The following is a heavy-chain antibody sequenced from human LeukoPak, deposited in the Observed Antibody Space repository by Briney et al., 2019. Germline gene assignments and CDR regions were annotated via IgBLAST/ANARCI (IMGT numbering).Heavy chain of an antibody. V-gene: IGHV3-30*01. J-gene: IGHJ4*02. CDR2: ISYDGSNK. CDR1: GFTFSSYA. CDR3: ARDDCSSTSCYTLALYYFDY. Sequence: GGSLRLSCAASGFTFSSYAMHWVRQAPGKGLEWVAVISYDGSNKYYADSVKGRFTISRDNSKNTLYLQMNSLRAEDTAVYYCARDDCSSTSCYTLALYYFDYWGQGTLVTVSS. D-gene: IGHD2-2*02.